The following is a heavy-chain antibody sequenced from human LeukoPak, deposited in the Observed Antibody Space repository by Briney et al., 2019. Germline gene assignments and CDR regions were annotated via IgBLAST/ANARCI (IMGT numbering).Heavy chain of an antibody. CDR1: GGSISSGDYY. J-gene: IGHJ4*02. V-gene: IGHV4-30-4*01. CDR3: ARATDVYSFDY. Sequence: SETLSLTCTVSGGSISSGDYYRSWIRQPPGKGLEWIGYIYYSGRTYYNPSLKSRVTISVDTSKNQFSLKLSSVTAADTAVYYCARATDVYSFDYWGQGTLVTVSS. CDR2: IYYSGRT.